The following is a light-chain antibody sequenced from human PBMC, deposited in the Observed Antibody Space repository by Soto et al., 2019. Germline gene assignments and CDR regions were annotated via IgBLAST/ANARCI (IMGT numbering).Light chain of an antibody. J-gene: IGKJ4*01. CDR1: QSVSSY. CDR2: DAS. CDR3: LHRSNWPPLT. Sequence: EIVLTQSPATLSLSPGERATLSCRASQSVSSYLAWYQQKPGQAPRLLIYDASNRATGIPARFSGSGSGTDFTLTIRGLELEDFAVYYCLHRSNWPPLTFGGGTKVEIK. V-gene: IGKV3-11*01.